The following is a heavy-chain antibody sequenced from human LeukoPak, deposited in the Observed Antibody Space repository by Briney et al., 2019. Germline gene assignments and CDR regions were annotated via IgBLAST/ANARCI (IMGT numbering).Heavy chain of an antibody. CDR1: GDSISSSSYY. V-gene: IGHV4-39*01. CDR3: ARHSNGGCTSTRCHNDY. D-gene: IGHD2-2*01. CDR2: IYYSGST. Sequence: PSETLSLTCTVSGDSISSSSYYWGWIRQPPGKGLEWIGTIYYSGSTYYNSSLKSRVTMSVDTSKNQFSLNLSSVTAADTAVYYCARHSNGGCTSTRCHNDYWGQGTLVTVSS. J-gene: IGHJ4*02.